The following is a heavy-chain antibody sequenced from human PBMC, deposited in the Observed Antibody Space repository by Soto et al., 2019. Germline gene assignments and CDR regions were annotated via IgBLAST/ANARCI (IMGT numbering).Heavy chain of an antibody. V-gene: IGHV5-10-1*01. D-gene: IGHD5-12*01. J-gene: IGHJ4*02. Sequence: PGESLKISCKGSGYRFTSYWISWVRQMPGKGLEWMGRIDPSDSYTNYSPSFQGHVTISADKSISTAYLQWSSLKASDTAMYYFARPGYSGYDSSLRLERNADYWGQGTLVTVSS. CDR1: GYRFTSYW. CDR2: IDPSDSYT. CDR3: ARPGYSGYDSSLRLERNADY.